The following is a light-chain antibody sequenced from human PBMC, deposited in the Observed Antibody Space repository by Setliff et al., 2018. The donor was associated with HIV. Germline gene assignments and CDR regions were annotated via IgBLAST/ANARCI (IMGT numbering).Light chain of an antibody. Sequence: QSVLTQPPSASGTPGQTISISCSGGGSNIGSNYVYWYQQLPGTAPKLLIFSTNERPSGVPDRFSGSKSGTSASLAISGLRSEDEADYYGASWDDSLSVVAFGGGTKVTVL. V-gene: IGLV1-47*01. J-gene: IGLJ2*01. CDR2: STN. CDR3: ASWDDSLSVVA. CDR1: GSNIGSNY.